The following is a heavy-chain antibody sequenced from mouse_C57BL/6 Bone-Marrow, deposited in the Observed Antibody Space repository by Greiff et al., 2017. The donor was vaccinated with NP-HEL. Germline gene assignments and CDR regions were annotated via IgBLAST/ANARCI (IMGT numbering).Heavy chain of an antibody. CDR3: ARPLYYYFDY. J-gene: IGHJ2*01. CDR1: GYTFTSYG. V-gene: IGHV1-81*01. D-gene: IGHD2-1*01. CDR2: IYPRSGNT. Sequence: QVQLKESGAELARPGASVKLSCKASGYTFTSYGISWVKQRTGQGLEWIGEIYPRSGNTYYNEKFKGKATLTADKSSSTAYMELRSLTSEDSAVYFCARPLYYYFDYWGQGTTLTVSS.